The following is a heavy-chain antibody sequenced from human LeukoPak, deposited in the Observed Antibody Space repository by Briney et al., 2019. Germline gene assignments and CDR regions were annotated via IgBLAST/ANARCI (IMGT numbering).Heavy chain of an antibody. D-gene: IGHD2-2*02. V-gene: IGHV1-18*01. CDR2: ISAYNGNT. J-gene: IGHJ6*03. CDR1: GYTFTGYG. CDR3: AREVWVVVPAAIRGVEYYYYYMDV. Sequence: GASVKVSCKASGYTFTGYGISWVRQAPGQGLEWMGWISAYNGNTNYAQKLQGRVTMTTDTSTSTAYMELRSLRSDDTAVYYCAREVWVVVPAAIRGVEYYYYYMDVWGKGTTVTVSS.